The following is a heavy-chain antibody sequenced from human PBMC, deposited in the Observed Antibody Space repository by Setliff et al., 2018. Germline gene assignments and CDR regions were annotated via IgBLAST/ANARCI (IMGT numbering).Heavy chain of an antibody. CDR1: GDSISNYY. CDR2: IYVTEST. CDR3: ARHLALANVRYWYFDL. V-gene: IGHV4-4*07. Sequence: SETLSLTCTVSGDSISNYYWNWIRQPAGKGLEWIGRIYVTESTKYNPSLKSRVTLSIDTSKNQFSLKLSSVTAADTAVYYCARHLALANVRYWYFDLWGRGTLVTVSS. D-gene: IGHD1-1*01. J-gene: IGHJ2*01.